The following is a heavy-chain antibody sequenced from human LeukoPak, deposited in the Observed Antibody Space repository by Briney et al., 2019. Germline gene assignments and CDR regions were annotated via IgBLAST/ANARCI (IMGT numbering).Heavy chain of an antibody. CDR2: IYTGCSDT. CDR3: ARHHPTPRDYYYYMDV. V-gene: IGHV5-51*01. D-gene: IGHD4-11*01. CDR1: GYSLTNYW. Sequence: GESLKISCKGSGYSLTNYWNGLGRQMPGKGLELIGIIYTGCSDTRYSPFFQGQVTISDDKSISTAYLQWSSLKASDSAMYYCARHHPTPRDYYYYMDVWGKGTTVTVSS. J-gene: IGHJ6*03.